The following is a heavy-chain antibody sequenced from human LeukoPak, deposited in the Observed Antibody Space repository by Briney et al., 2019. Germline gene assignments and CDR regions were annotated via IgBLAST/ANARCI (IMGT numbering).Heavy chain of an antibody. D-gene: IGHD2-2*01. CDR2: IIPILGIA. J-gene: IGHJ6*03. V-gene: IGHV1-69*04. CDR1: GGTFSSYT. Sequence: SVKVSCKASGGTFSSYTISWVRQAPGQGLEWMGRIIPILGIANYAQKFQGRVTITADKSTSTAYMELSSLRSEDTAVYYCARDGVLAATTDSLFYYYYYYMDVWGKGTTVTVSS. CDR3: ARDGVLAATTDSLFYYYYYYMDV.